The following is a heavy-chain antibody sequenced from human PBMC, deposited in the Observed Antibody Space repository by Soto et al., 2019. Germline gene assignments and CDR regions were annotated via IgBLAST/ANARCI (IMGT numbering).Heavy chain of an antibody. D-gene: IGHD2-21*01. CDR2: MYAGGDT. Sequence: GGSLRLSCGASGLSVSDNYMGWVRQAPGRGLEWVSVMYAGGDTHYADSVKGRFTISRDKSENTLYLQMNSLRDEDTGVYFCVSRIPSWVFDYWGRGTLVTVSS. J-gene: IGHJ4*01. CDR3: VSRIPSWVFDY. CDR1: GLSVSDNY. V-gene: IGHV3-53*01.